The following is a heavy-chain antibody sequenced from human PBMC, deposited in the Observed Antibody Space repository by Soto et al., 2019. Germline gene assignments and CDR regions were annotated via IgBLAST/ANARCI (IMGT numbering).Heavy chain of an antibody. Sequence: QVQLVQSGAEVKKPGSSVKVSCKASGGTFSSYAISWVRQAPGQGLEWMGGIIPIFGTANYAQKFQGRGTITADESTSTAYMELSSLRSEDTAVYYCARAAYYYDSSGYSPIDYWGQGTLVTVSS. CDR1: GGTFSSYA. J-gene: IGHJ4*02. D-gene: IGHD3-22*01. CDR3: ARAAYYYDSSGYSPIDY. CDR2: IIPIFGTA. V-gene: IGHV1-69*01.